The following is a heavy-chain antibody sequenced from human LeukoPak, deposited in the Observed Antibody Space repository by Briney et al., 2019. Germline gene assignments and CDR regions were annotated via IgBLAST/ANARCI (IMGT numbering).Heavy chain of an antibody. V-gene: IGHV3-43*01. D-gene: IGHD3-3*01. CDR1: GFTFDDYA. CDR3: AKPFGSISSRSVYFDY. CDR2: ISWDGGST. Sequence: PGGSLRLSCAASGFTFDDYAMHWVCQAPGKGLEWVSLISWDGGSTYYADSVKGRFTISRDNSKNSLYLQMNSLRIEDTALYYCAKPFGSISSRSVYFDYWGQGTLVTVSS. J-gene: IGHJ4*02.